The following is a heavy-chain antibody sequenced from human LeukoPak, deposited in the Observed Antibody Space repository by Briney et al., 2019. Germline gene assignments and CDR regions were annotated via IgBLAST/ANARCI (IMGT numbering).Heavy chain of an antibody. Sequence: ASVKVSCKASLGTFSSYAISWVRQAPGQGLEWMGGIIPIFGTANYAQKFQGRVTITADESTSTAYMELSSLRSEDTAVYYCASARAGYSSSYPYYYYYYMDVWGKGTTVTVSS. CDR1: LGTFSSYA. J-gene: IGHJ6*03. D-gene: IGHD6-6*01. CDR2: IIPIFGTA. CDR3: ASARAGYSSSYPYYYYYYMDV. V-gene: IGHV1-69*01.